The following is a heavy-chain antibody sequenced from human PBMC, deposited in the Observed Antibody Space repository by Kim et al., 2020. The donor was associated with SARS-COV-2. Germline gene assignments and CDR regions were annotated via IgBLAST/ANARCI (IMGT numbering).Heavy chain of an antibody. CDR2: IYHSGST. J-gene: IGHJ3*02. V-gene: IGHV4-38-2*02. CDR1: GYSISSGYY. Sequence: SETLSLTCTVSGYSISSGYYWGWIRQPPGKGLEWIGSIYHSGSTYYNPSLKSRVTISVDTSKNQFSLKLSSVTAADTAVYYCARDFWYSSPIDAFDIWGQGTMVTVSS. CDR3: ARDFWYSSPIDAFDI. D-gene: IGHD6-13*01.